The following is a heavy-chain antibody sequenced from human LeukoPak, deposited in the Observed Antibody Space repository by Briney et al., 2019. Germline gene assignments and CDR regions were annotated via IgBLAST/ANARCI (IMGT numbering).Heavy chain of an antibody. J-gene: IGHJ5*02. V-gene: IGHV3-30*18. D-gene: IGHD6-19*01. CDR2: ISYDGSNK. CDR3: AKDRYSSGWYWFRP. CDR1: GFTFSSYC. Sequence: GGSLRLSCAASGFTFSSYCMHWVRQPPGKGLEWVAFISYDGSNKYYADSVKGRTTISRDTSKNTLHLQMNSMRTEDTAVYYCAKDRYSSGWYWFRPWGQGPRVRVS.